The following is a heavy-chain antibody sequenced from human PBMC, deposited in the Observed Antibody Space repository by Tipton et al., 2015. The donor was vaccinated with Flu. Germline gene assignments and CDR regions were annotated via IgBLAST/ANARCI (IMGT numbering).Heavy chain of an antibody. CDR2: INSDGSST. Sequence: SLRLSCAASGFTFGSYWMHWVRQAPGKGLVWVSRINSDGSSTSYADSVKGRFTISRDNAKNTLYLQMNSLRAEDTAVYYCARRDSSSEIDYWGQGTLVTVSS. D-gene: IGHD6-6*01. J-gene: IGHJ4*02. CDR1: GFTFGSYW. V-gene: IGHV3-74*01. CDR3: ARRDSSSEIDY.